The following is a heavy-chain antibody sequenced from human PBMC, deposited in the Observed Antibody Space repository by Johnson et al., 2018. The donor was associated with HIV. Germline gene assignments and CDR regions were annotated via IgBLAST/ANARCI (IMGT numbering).Heavy chain of an antibody. CDR1: GFNFDDYG. V-gene: IGHV3-15*01. J-gene: IGHJ3*02. CDR3: AKDLRVFDWFNAYDAFDI. D-gene: IGHD3-9*01. CDR2: IRSKTDGGTT. Sequence: VQLVESGGGVVRPGGSLRLSCAASGFNFDDYGVSWVRQAPGKGLEWVGRIRSKTDGGTTEYAAPVKGRFTISRDDSKNTLYLQMNSLKTEDTAVYYCAKDLRVFDWFNAYDAFDIWGQGTMVTVSS.